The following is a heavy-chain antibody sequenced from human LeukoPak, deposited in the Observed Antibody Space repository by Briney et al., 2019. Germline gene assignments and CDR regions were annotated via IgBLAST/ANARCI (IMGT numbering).Heavy chain of an antibody. D-gene: IGHD3-9*01. V-gene: IGHV3-74*01. Sequence: SGGSLRLSCAASGFIFSSWWMIWFRRLPGKGLVSVSHINTDGSYMRYADSVKGRFTISRDNAKNTLYLQMNSLRPEDTGVYYCTTFGIDWSLSYWGQGALVTVSS. J-gene: IGHJ4*02. CDR3: TTFGIDWSLSY. CDR1: GFIFSSWW. CDR2: INTDGSYM.